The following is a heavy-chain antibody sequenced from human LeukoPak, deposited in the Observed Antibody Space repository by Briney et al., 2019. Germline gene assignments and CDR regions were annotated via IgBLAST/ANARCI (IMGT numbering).Heavy chain of an antibody. J-gene: IGHJ4*02. CDR1: GGTFSSYA. CDR2: IIPIFGTA. CDR3: ARACAHGDYVGATD. V-gene: IGHV1-69*05. D-gene: IGHD4-17*01. Sequence: ASVKASCKASGGTFSSYAISWVRQAPGQGLEWMGGIIPIFGTANYAQKFQGRVTITTDESTSTAYMALSSLRSEDTAVYYCARACAHGDYVGATDWGQGTLVTVSS.